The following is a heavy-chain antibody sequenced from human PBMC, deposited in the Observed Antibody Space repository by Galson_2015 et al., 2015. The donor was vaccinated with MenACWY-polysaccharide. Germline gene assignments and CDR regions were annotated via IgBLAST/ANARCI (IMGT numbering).Heavy chain of an antibody. J-gene: IGHJ6*02. V-gene: IGHV3-30*02. CDR3: ARGIDYGMDV. CDR2: IQYDGGTK. Sequence: SLRLSCAASGFTISPNGMHWVRQAPGKGLEWVAFIQYDGGTKNFVDSVKGRFTISRDNSKDTLFLQMNNLRPEDTAVYYCARGIDYGMDVWGQGTTVDVSS. D-gene: IGHD2/OR15-2a*01. CDR1: GFTISPNG.